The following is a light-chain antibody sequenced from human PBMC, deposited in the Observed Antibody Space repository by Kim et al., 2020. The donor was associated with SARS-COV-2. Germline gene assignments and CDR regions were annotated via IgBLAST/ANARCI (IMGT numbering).Light chain of an antibody. CDR3: QQYNNWPPKYT. V-gene: IGKV3-15*01. J-gene: IGKJ2*01. CDR2: GAS. Sequence: EIVMTQSPTTLSVSPGERATLSCRASQSVGSNLAWYQQKPGQAPRLLIYGASTRATGFPARFSGSGSGTEFTLTISSLQSEDFAVYYCQQYNNWPPKYTFGQGTKLEI. CDR1: QSVGSN.